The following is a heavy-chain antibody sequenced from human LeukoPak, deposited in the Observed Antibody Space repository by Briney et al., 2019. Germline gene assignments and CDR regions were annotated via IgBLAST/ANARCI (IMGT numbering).Heavy chain of an antibody. J-gene: IGHJ5*02. CDR2: ISSSNDYI. Sequence: GRSLRLSCAASGFTFSTSTMNWVRQAPGKGLEWVSSISSSNDYIYYADSVKGRFTISRDNAKTSLYLQMNSLRAEDTAVYYCVRIPNSAGFPNWFDPWGQGTLVTVSS. V-gene: IGHV3-21*01. D-gene: IGHD6-19*01. CDR3: VRIPNSAGFPNWFDP. CDR1: GFTFSTST.